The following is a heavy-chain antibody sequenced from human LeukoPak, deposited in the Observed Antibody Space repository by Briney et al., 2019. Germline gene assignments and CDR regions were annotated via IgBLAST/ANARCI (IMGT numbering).Heavy chain of an antibody. J-gene: IGHJ4*02. CDR1: GGSFSGYY. V-gene: IGHV4-34*01. CDR2: INHSGST. CDR3: ERGPIVYYGSGSYFDY. Sequence: PSETLSLTCAVYGGSFSGYYWSWIRQPPGKGLEWIGEINHSGSTNYNPSLKSRVTISVDTSKNQFSLKLSSVTAADTAVYYCERGPIVYYGSGSYFDYWGQGTLVTVSS. D-gene: IGHD3-10*01.